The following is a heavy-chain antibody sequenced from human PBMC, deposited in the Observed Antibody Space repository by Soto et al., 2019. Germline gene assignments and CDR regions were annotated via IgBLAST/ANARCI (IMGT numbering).Heavy chain of an antibody. CDR3: ARDSRSGGFQH. D-gene: IGHD2-15*01. CDR1: GXTFSSYG. CDR2: IWYDGSNK. J-gene: IGHJ1*01. V-gene: IGHV3-33*01. Sequence: GSLRLSCAASGXTFSSYGMDWVRQAPGKGLEVGAVIWYDGSNKYYADSVKGRLTISRQNSKNTLYLKLNSLRPEDTAVYYCARDSRSGGFQHWGQGTLAPVSS.